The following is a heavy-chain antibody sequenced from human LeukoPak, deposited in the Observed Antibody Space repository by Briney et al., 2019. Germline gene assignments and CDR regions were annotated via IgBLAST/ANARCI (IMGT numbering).Heavy chain of an antibody. V-gene: IGHV3-74*01. J-gene: IGHJ4*02. CDR3: TRSPSLGGSYWGFDY. Sequence: PGGSLRLSCAASGFTFSTYWMHWVRQAPGKGLVWVSRLSPDGSSSIYADSVKGRFTVSRDNAKNTLYLQMNSLRADDTAVYYCTRSPSLGGSYWGFDYWGQGTRLTVSS. CDR1: GFTFSTYW. D-gene: IGHD1-26*01. CDR2: LSPDGSSS.